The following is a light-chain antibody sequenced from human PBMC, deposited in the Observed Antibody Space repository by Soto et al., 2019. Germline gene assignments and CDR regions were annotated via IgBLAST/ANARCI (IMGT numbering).Light chain of an antibody. CDR2: GAS. CDR1: QSVSSSY. Sequence: EIVLTQSPGTLSLSPGERATLSCRASQSVSSSYLAWYQQKPGQAPRLLIYGASSRATGIPDRFSGSGSGTDFTLNISRLEPEDFAVYYCQRGYTFGQGTKLEIK. CDR3: QRGYT. V-gene: IGKV3-20*01. J-gene: IGKJ2*01.